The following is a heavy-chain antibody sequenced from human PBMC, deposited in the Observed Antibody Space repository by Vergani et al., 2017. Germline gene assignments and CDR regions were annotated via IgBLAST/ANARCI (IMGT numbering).Heavy chain of an antibody. J-gene: IGHJ6*02. D-gene: IGHD1-1*01. CDR2: ISPGASTV. CDR3: AKNPGISTTRHYYAMDV. CDR1: GFKFSDHY. Sequence: LEESGGGSVKPGGSLRLSCAASGFKFSDHYMSWIRQAPGKGLEWVSHISPGASTVSYTDSVTGRFTVSRDNASNSLTLDMTTLRVEDTAVYYCAKNPGISTTRHYYAMDVWGQGTTVTVSS. V-gene: IGHV3-11*04.